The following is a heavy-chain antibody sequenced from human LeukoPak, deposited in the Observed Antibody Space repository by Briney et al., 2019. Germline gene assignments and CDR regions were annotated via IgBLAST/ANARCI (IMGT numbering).Heavy chain of an antibody. V-gene: IGHV4-34*01. CDR3: GRPSVAADPVGIAGVRRGYLNY. D-gene: IGHD6-13*01. Sequence: PSETLSLTCAVYGGSFSGYYWSWIRQPPGKGLEWIGEINHSGSTNYNPSLKSRVTLSVDTSKNQFSLKLTSVTAADTAVYARGRPSVAADPVGIAGVRRGYLNYWGQGTLVTVSS. CDR2: INHSGST. J-gene: IGHJ4*02. CDR1: GGSFSGYY.